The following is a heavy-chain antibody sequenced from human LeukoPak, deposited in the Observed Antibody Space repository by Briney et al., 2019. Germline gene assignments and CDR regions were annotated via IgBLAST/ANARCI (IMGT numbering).Heavy chain of an antibody. D-gene: IGHD4-23*01. CDR2: ISAYNGNT. CDR1: GYTFTGYY. V-gene: IGHV1-18*04. CDR3: ARGPDYGGNSESDY. J-gene: IGHJ4*02. Sequence: ASVKVSCKASGYTFTGYYMHWVRQAPGQGLEWMGWISAYNGNTNYAQKLQGRVTMTTDTSTSTAYMELRSLRFDDTAVYYCARGPDYGGNSESDYWGQGTLVTVSS.